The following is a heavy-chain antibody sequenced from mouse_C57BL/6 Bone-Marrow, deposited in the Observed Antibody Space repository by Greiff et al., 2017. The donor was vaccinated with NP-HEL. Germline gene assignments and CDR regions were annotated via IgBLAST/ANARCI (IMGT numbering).Heavy chain of an antibody. CDR1: GYAFTNYL. J-gene: IGHJ4*01. V-gene: IGHV1-54*01. D-gene: IGHD1-1*02. CDR2: INPGSGGT. Sequence: VQLQQSGAELVRPGTSVKVSCKASGYAFTNYLIEWVKQRPGQGLEWIGVINPGSGGTNYNEKFKGKATLTADKSSSTSYMQLSTLTAEDSAVYFCARRGYGPYCAMDYWDQGTSVTVSA. CDR3: ARRGYGPYCAMDY.